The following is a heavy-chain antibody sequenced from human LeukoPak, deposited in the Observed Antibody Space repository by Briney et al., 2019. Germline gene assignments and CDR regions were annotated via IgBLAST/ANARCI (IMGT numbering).Heavy chain of an antibody. D-gene: IGHD5-18*01. J-gene: IGHJ4*02. CDR3: ARRGYSCGYDY. V-gene: IGHV4-38-2*02. CDR2: IYYSGST. CDR1: GYSISSSYY. Sequence: SETLSLTCIVSGYSISSSYYWGWIRQPPGKGLEWIGSIYYSGSTYYNPSLKSRVTISVDTSKNQFSLKLSSVTAADTAVYYCARRGYSCGYDYWGQGTLVTVSS.